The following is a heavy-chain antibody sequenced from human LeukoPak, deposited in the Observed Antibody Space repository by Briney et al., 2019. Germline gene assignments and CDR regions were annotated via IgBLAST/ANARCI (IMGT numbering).Heavy chain of an antibody. CDR2: ITYSGNT. D-gene: IGHD3-3*01. CDR3: ARIAYDALDSYYYGMDV. J-gene: IGHJ6*02. V-gene: IGHV4-31*03. Sequence: SQTLSLTCTVSGGSLSSGPYYWIWIRQHPGKGREWIGYITYSGNTYYYPALNSRVTVSLDTSKTQFSLKLSSVTAADTAVYYCARIAYDALDSYYYGMDVWGQGTTVTVSS. CDR1: GGSLSSGPYY.